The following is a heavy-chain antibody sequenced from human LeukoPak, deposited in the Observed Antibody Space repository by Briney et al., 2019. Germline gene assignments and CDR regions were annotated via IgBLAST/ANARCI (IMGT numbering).Heavy chain of an antibody. V-gene: IGHV3-23*01. CDR1: GFTVSSNY. D-gene: IGHD2-15*01. J-gene: IGHJ4*02. CDR2: VSRTGSTK. CDR3: AKRKNSPGYSSLDQ. Sequence: GGSLRLSCAASGFTVSSNYMSWVRQAPGRGLEWISVVSRTGSTKYYADSVKGRFTVSRDNSKNTVYLQMNSLRVDDSAVYYCAKRKNSPGYSSLDQWGQGTLVTVSS.